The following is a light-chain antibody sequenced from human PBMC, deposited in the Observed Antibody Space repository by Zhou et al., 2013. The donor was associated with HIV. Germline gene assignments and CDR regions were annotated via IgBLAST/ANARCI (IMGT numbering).Light chain of an antibody. CDR3: QQYNSYPRT. CDR1: QSISSW. CDR2: KAS. V-gene: IGKV1-5*03. Sequence: DIQMTQSPSTLSASVGDRVTITCRASQSISSWLAWYQQKPGKAPKLLIYKASSLESGVPSRFSGSGSGTEFTLTNRFSGSGSGTEFTLTISSLQPDDFATYYCQQYNSYPRTFGQGTKVEIK. J-gene: IGKJ1*01.